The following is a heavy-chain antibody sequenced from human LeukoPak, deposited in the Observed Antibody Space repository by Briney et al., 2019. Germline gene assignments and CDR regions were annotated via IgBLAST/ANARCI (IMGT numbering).Heavy chain of an antibody. D-gene: IGHD5-24*01. J-gene: IGHJ6*02. CDR2: IFHSGST. CDR1: GGSVTSSGQY. CDR3: ARRTTWLYFNALDV. V-gene: IGHV4-31*03. Sequence: NPSETLSLTCTVAGGSVTSSGQYWTWIRQHPGKGLEWIGDIFHSGSTNYNPSLKSRIIMSVDTSKNQFSLILSSATAADTAVYFCARRTTWLYFNALDVWGPGTTVTVSS.